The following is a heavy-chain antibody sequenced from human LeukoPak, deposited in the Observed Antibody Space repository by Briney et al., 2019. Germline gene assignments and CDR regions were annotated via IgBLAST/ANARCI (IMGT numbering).Heavy chain of an antibody. CDR2: IYHSGST. CDR3: ARNDYGDHNWYFDL. Sequence: SETLSLTCTVSGYSISSGYYWGWIRQPPGKGLEWIGSIYHSGSTYYNPSLKSRVTISVDTSKNQFSLKLSSVTAADTAVYYCARNDYGDHNWYFDLWGRGTLVTVSS. D-gene: IGHD4-17*01. V-gene: IGHV4-38-2*02. J-gene: IGHJ2*01. CDR1: GYSISSGYY.